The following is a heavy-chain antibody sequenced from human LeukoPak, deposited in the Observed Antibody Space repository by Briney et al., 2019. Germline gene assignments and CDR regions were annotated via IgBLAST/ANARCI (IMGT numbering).Heavy chain of an antibody. CDR2: IIPFLGIT. D-gene: IGHD5-12*01. CDR1: GDSFSSYG. CDR3: ARALVAWLRFLPDY. J-gene: IGHJ4*02. Sequence: GSSVKVSCKASGDSFSSYGVNWVRQAPGQGLEWMGMIIPFLGITNYAQKFQGRVTIRADKSTSTAYMELSSLRSEDTAVYYCARALVAWLRFLPDYWGQGTLVTVSS. V-gene: IGHV1-69*04.